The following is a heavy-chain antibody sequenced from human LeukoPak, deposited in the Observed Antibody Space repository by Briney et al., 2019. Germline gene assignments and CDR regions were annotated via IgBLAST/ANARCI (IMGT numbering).Heavy chain of an antibody. CDR1: GGSFSSEA. CDR2: IIPIFGTA. Sequence: ASVKVSCKAFGGSFSSEAISWVRQAPGQGLEWMGGIIPIFGTANYAQKFQGRVTITTDESTSTAYMELSSLRSEDTAVYYCARADYVWGSYRYKWFDPWGQGTLVTVSS. CDR3: ARADYVWGSYRYKWFDP. D-gene: IGHD3-16*02. J-gene: IGHJ5*02. V-gene: IGHV1-69*05.